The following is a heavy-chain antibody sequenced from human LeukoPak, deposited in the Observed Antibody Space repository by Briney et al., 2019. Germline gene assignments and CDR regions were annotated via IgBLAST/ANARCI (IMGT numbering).Heavy chain of an antibody. CDR1: GGSFSGYY. J-gene: IGHJ5*02. V-gene: IGHV4-34*01. D-gene: IGHD6-6*01. CDR3: ARGPTIAARWFDP. Sequence: SETLSLTRAVYGGSFSGYYWSWIRQPPGKGLEWIGEINHNGSTNYNPSLKSRVTISVDTSKNQFSLKLSSVTAADTAVYYCARGPTIAARWFDPWGQGTLVTVSS. CDR2: INHNGST.